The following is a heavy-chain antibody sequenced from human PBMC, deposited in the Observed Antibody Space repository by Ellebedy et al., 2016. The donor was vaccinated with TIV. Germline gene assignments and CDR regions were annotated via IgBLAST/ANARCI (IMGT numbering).Heavy chain of an antibody. CDR1: GFAVSSNF. V-gene: IGHV3-53*01. CDR3: ARDLPTGGRSDAFDI. J-gene: IGHJ3*02. CDR2: IYGGGST. Sequence: GGSLRLSCAASGFAVSSNFMNWVRQAPGKGLEWVSVIYGGGSTYYADSVKGRFTISRDNSKNTLFLQMNSLGGEDTAVYYCARDLPTGGRSDAFDIWGQGTLVTVSS. D-gene: IGHD7-27*01.